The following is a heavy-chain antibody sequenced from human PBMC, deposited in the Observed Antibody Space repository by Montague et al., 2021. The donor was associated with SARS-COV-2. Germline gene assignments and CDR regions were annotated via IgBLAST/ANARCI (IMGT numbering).Heavy chain of an antibody. D-gene: IGHD3-3*01. CDR3: ARTNYDFWRGHQRGGAFDT. CDR2: LFYSVNT. CDR1: GSSISSSDYY. J-gene: IGHJ3*02. Sequence: SQTLSLTCNVSGSSISSSDYYWGWIRQPPGKGLEWIGSLFYSVNTYYNPSLKSRVTISVDTSKNQFSLKLSSVTAADTAVYYCARTNYDFWRGHQRGGAFDTWGQGTMVTVSS. V-gene: IGHV4-39*01.